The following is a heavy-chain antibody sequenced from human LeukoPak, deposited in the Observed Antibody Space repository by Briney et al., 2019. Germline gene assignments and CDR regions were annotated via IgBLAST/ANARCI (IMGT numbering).Heavy chain of an antibody. CDR3: ARGLALITMVRGVNNWFDP. CDR1: GFTFSSYA. CDR2: ISYDGSNK. J-gene: IGHJ5*02. V-gene: IGHV3-30-3*01. Sequence: GGSLRLSCAASGFTFSSYAMHWVRQAPGKGLEWVAVISYDGSNKYYADSVKGRFTISRDNSKNTLYLQMNSLRAEDTAVYYCARGLALITMVRGVNNWFDPWGQGTLVTVSS. D-gene: IGHD3-10*01.